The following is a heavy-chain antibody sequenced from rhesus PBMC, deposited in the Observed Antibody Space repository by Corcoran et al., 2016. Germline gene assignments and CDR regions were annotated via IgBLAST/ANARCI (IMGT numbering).Heavy chain of an antibody. D-gene: IGHD6-25*01. CDR2: IGESGGTI. CDR3: SGGSWNKPEY. J-gene: IGHJ4*01. CDR1: GFICSSYV. Sequence: DVQLLESGGGLVKPGGSLRLSCVASGFICSSYVMHWVRQAPGKGMELVSVIGESGGTIYYADSVKSRFTISRDNAKNSLFLQMNSLRAEDKAVYYCSGGSWNKPEYWGQGVLVTVSS. V-gene: IGHV3S26*01.